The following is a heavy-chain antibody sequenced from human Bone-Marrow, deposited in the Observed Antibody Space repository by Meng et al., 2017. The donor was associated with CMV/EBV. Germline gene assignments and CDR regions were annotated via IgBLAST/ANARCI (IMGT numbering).Heavy chain of an antibody. CDR3: ARDQVVGATFYYYGMDV. J-gene: IGHJ6*02. V-gene: IGHV3-7*01. CDR2: IKQDGSEK. CDR1: GFRFSDYW. D-gene: IGHD1-26*01. Sequence: GGSLRLSCVVSGFRFSDYWMSWVRQAPGKGLEWVANIKQDGSEKYYVDSVKGRFTISRDNAKNSLYLQMNSLRAEDTAVYYCARDQVVGATFYYYGMDVWGQGTTVTVSS.